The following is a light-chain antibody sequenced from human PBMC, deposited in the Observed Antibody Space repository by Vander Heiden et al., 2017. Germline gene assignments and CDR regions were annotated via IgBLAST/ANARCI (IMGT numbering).Light chain of an antibody. V-gene: IGKV1-5*03. J-gene: IGKJ2*01. CDR3: QQDNSYSPFT. CDR1: QSISSW. CDR2: KAS. Sequence: DIQMTQSPSTLSASVGDRVTITCRASQSISSWLAWYQQKPGKAPKLLIYKASSLESGVPSSFSGSGSGTEFTLTISSRQPDDFATYYCQQDNSYSPFTFGQGTKLEIK.